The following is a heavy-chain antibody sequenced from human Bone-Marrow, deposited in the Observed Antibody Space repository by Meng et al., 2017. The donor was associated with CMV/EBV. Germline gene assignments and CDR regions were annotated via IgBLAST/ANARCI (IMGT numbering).Heavy chain of an antibody. Sequence: TFSGFSLSPSAVGVGWIRQPPGKALECLAIIYWNDDQRYSPSLKSRLTITKDTFKNQVVLTMTNMDPVDTATYYCAHRHTLIAPFAYWGQGTLVTVSS. J-gene: IGHJ4*02. D-gene: IGHD2-2*02. V-gene: IGHV2-5*01. CDR2: IYWNDDQ. CDR1: GFSLSPSAVG. CDR3: AHRHTLIAPFAY.